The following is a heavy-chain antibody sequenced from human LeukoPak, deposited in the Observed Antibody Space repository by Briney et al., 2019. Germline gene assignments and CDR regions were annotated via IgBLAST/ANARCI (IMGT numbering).Heavy chain of an antibody. V-gene: IGHV4-59*08. CDR3: ARHGGWHPNFDC. CDR2: IYYSGST. J-gene: IGHJ4*02. CDR1: GGSINSYY. Sequence: SETLSLTCTVSGGSINSYYWSWIRQPPGKGLEWIGYIYYSGSTNYNPSLKSRVTISVDTSKNQFSLKLSSVTAADTAVYYCARHGGWHPNFDCWSQGTLVTVSS. D-gene: IGHD6-19*01.